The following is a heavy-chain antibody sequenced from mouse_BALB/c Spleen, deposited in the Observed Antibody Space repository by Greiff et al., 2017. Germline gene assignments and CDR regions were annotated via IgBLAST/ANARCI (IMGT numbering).Heavy chain of an antibody. J-gene: IGHJ3*01. D-gene: IGHD1-1*01. CDR3: NALYGSSEAWFAY. CDR1: GFNIKDYY. V-gene: IGHV14-4*02. Sequence: VQLQQSGAELVRSGASVKLSCTASGFNIKDYYMHWVKQRPEQGLEWIGWIDPENGDTEYAPKFQGKATMTADTSSNTAYLQLSSLTSEDTAVYYCNALYGSSEAWFAYWGQGTLVTVSA. CDR2: IDPENGDT.